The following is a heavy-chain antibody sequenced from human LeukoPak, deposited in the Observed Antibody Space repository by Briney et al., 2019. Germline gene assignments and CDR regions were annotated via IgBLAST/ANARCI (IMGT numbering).Heavy chain of an antibody. CDR1: GDSLSSSSYY. Sequence: SETLSLTCTVSGDSLSSSSYYWGWLRQPPGKGLEWIGTIYYSGSTYYNPSLKSRVTISVDTSKNQFSLKLSSVTAADTAVYYCARGPSLLLWFGELPYYFDYWGQGTLVTVSS. J-gene: IGHJ4*02. V-gene: IGHV4-39*07. CDR2: IYYSGST. CDR3: ARGPSLLLWFGELPYYFDY. D-gene: IGHD3-10*01.